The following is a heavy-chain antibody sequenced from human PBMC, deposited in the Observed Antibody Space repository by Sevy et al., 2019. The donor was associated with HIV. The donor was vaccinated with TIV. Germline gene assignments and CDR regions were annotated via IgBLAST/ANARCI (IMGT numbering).Heavy chain of an antibody. CDR2: ISSSSYI. V-gene: IGHV3-21*01. Sequence: GGSLRLSCAASGFTFSSYSMNWVRQAPGKGLEWVSSISSSSYIYYADSVKGRFTISRDNAKNSLYLQMNSLRAEDTAVYYCARDERGSSLFDYWGQGTLVTVSS. J-gene: IGHJ4*02. CDR1: GFTFSSYS. D-gene: IGHD6-13*01. CDR3: ARDERGSSLFDY.